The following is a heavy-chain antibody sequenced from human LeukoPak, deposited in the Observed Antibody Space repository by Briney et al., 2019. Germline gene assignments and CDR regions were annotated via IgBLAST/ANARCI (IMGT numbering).Heavy chain of an antibody. J-gene: IGHJ3*02. CDR3: ARHDTRGGAYDI. V-gene: IGHV4-59*08. CDR2: IHYSGIA. CDR1: GASISSYY. Sequence: SETLSLTCTVSGASISSYYWSWIRQPPGKGLEYIGYIHYSGIANYNPSLKSRVTISVDTSKNQFSLRLSSVTAADTAVYYCARHDTRGGAYDIWGQGTMVTVSS. D-gene: IGHD3-10*01.